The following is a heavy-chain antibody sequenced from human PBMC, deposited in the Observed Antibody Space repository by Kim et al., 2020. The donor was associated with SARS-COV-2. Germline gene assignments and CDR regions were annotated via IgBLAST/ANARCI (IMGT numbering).Heavy chain of an antibody. CDR2: IYYSGST. CDR3: ARWGTQFDY. Sequence: SETLSLTCTVSGGSISSSSYYWGWIRQPPGKGLEWIGSIYYSGSTYYNPSLKSRVTISVDTSKNQFSLKLSSVTAADTAVYYCARWGTQFDYWGQGTLVTVSS. CDR1: GGSISSSSYY. J-gene: IGHJ4*02. V-gene: IGHV4-39*01. D-gene: IGHD1-7*01.